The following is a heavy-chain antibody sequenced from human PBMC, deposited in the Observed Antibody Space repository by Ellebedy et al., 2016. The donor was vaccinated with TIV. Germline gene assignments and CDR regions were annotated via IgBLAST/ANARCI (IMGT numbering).Heavy chain of an antibody. V-gene: IGHV4-59*01. D-gene: IGHD3-10*01. CDR1: GGPITSYY. CDR3: ARDTYFVGSWSSYIDLFDN. Sequence: SETLSLTCSVSGGPITSYYWSWIRQPPGKGLEWIGHTYYTGSTNLNPSLKSRVTMSVDTSTNQVSLKLSSVTAADTAVYYCARDTYFVGSWSSYIDLFDNWGQGTTVTVSS. J-gene: IGHJ3*02. CDR2: TYYTGST.